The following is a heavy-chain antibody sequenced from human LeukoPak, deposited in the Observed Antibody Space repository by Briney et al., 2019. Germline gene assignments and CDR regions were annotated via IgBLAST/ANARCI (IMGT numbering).Heavy chain of an antibody. D-gene: IGHD3-10*01. V-gene: IGHV1-3*01. CDR1: GYTFTSYA. CDR3: ARSEEGLLWFGAPNGY. J-gene: IGHJ4*02. Sequence: ASVKVSCKASGYTFTSYAMHWVRQAPGQRLEWMGWINAGNGNTKYSQKFQGRVTITADKSTSTAYMELSSLRSEDTAVYYCARSEEGLLWFGAPNGYWGQGTLVTASS. CDR2: INAGNGNT.